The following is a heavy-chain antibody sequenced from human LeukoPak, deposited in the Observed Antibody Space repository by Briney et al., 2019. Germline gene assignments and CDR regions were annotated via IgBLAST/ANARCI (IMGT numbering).Heavy chain of an antibody. CDR1: GFTFSSYG. J-gene: IGHJ4*02. D-gene: IGHD1-14*01. CDR2: IWYDGSNK. CDR3: AKDLNFGMAGWVFDY. Sequence: PGRSLRLSCAASGFTFSSYGMHWVRQAPGQGLAWVAVIWYDGSNKYYADSAKGRFTISRDNSKNTLYLQMNSLRAEDTAVYYCAKDLNFGMAGWVFDYWGQGTLVTVSS. V-gene: IGHV3-33*06.